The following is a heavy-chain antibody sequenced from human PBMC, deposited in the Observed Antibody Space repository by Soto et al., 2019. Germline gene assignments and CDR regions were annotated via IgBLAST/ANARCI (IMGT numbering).Heavy chain of an antibody. J-gene: IGHJ4*02. CDR1: GYTFTGYY. CDR2: INPNSGGT. D-gene: IGHD3-9*01. V-gene: IGHV1-2*02. CDR3: TKDRHPDGIWTFDF. Sequence: GASVKVSCKASGYTFTGYYMHWVRQAPGQGLEWMGWINPNSGGTNYAQKFQGRFTISRDYSKNILLLQMNSLRDEDSAIYYCTKDRHPDGIWTFDFWGQGTLVTVSS.